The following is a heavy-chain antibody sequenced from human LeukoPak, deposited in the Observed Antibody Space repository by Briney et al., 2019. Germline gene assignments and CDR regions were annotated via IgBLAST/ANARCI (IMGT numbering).Heavy chain of an antibody. V-gene: IGHV3-30*18. CDR2: ISYDGSNK. D-gene: IGHD6-19*01. Sequence: GGSLRLSCAASGFTFSSYGMHWARQAPGKGLEWVAVISYDGSNKYYADSVKGRFTISRDNSKNTLYLQMNSLRAEDTAVYYCAKDPYSSGWTYYFDYWGQGTLVTVSS. CDR1: GFTFSSYG. CDR3: AKDPYSSGWTYYFDY. J-gene: IGHJ4*02.